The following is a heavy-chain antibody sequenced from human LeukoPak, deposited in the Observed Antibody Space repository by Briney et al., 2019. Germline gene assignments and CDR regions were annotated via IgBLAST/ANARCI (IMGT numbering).Heavy chain of an antibody. V-gene: IGHV3-30-3*01. CDR3: ARDPPRGYSPSWKYYYYMDV. J-gene: IGHJ6*03. CDR1: GFTFSSYA. CDR2: VSYDGSNK. Sequence: GGSLRLSCAASGFTFSSYAMHWVRQAAGKGLEWVAVVSYDGSNKHYADSVKGRFTISRDNSKNTLYLQMNSLRAEDTAVYYCARDPPRGYSPSWKYYYYMDVWGKGTTVTVSS. D-gene: IGHD5-18*01.